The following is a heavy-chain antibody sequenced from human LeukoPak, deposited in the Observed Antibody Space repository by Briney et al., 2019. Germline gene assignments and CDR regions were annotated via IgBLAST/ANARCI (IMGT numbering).Heavy chain of an antibody. CDR2: ISGSGGST. Sequence: PGGSLRLSCAASGFTFSSYAMSWVRQAPGKGLEWVSAISGSGGSTYYADSVKGRFTISRDNSKNTLYLQMNSLRAEDTAVYYCAKGSGYSYGLYNFDYWGQGTLVTVSS. D-gene: IGHD5-18*01. J-gene: IGHJ4*02. CDR1: GFTFSSYA. CDR3: AKGSGYSYGLYNFDY. V-gene: IGHV3-23*01.